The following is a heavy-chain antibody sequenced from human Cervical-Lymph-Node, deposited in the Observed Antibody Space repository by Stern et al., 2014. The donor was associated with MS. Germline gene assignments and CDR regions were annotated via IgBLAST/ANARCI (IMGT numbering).Heavy chain of an antibody. D-gene: IGHD3-22*01. CDR3: AREATRIVVGIDY. V-gene: IGHV1-2*06. CDR2: LNPNSDDP. CDR1: GYTFNAFF. Sequence: QVQLVQSGTKMQKPGASVKVSCKASGYTFNAFFLHWVRQVPGPGLEWMGRLNPNSDDPTYAQNFQDRVTLTRDTSIGTAYLELSRLTSADTAVYYCAREATRIVVGIDYWGQGTQVTVSS. J-gene: IGHJ4*02.